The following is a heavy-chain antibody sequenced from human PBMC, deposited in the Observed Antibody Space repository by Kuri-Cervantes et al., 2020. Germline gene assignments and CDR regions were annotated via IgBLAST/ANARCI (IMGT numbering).Heavy chain of an antibody. CDR2: INPNSGGT. D-gene: IGHD3-22*01. Sequence: ASVKVSCKASGYTFTGYYMHWVRQAPGQGLEWMGWINPNSGGTNYAQKFQGRVTMTRDTSISTAYMELSRLRSDDTAVYYCARAPPGGYYDNSGYYHFDYWGQGTLVTVSS. V-gene: IGHV1-2*02. CDR1: GYTFTGYY. CDR3: ARAPPGGYYDNSGYYHFDY. J-gene: IGHJ4*02.